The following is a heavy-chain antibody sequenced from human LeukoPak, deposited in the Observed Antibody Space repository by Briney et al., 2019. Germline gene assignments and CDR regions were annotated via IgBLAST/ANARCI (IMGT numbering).Heavy chain of an antibody. V-gene: IGHV4-34*01. CDR1: GGSFSGYY. CDR3: ARQEAADYDFWSGPDLNWFDP. Sequence: KPSETLSLTCAVYGGSFSGYYWSWIRQPPGKGLEWIGEINHSGSTNYNPSLKSRVTISVDTSKNQFSLKLSSVTAADTAVNYCARQEAADYDFWSGPDLNWFDPWGQGTLVTVSS. D-gene: IGHD3-3*01. J-gene: IGHJ5*02. CDR2: INHSGST.